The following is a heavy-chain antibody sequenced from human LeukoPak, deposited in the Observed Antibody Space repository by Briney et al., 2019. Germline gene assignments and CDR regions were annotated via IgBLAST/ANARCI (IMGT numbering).Heavy chain of an antibody. V-gene: IGHV4-34*01. Sequence: SETLSLTCAVYGGSFSGYYWSWIRQPPGKGLEWIGEINHSGSTNYNPSLKSRVTISVDTSKNQFSLKLSSVTASDTAVYYCAKAYYYMDVWGKGTTVTVSS. J-gene: IGHJ6*03. CDR1: GGSFSGYY. CDR2: INHSGST. CDR3: AKAYYYMDV.